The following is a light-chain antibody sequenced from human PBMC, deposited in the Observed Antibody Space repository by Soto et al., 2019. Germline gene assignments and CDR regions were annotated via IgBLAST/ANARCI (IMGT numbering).Light chain of an antibody. Sequence: DIQMAQSPSALFASIGDRVSVTCRASQPIFTSLAWYQQKPGKATKLLMYDTSVLQTGVPSRFSGFSSGTDFTRTIRGLQPDDFATYVCQQYKSYSAHGLTFGGGTKVGIK. CDR2: DTS. CDR1: QPIFTS. J-gene: IGKJ4*01. CDR3: QQYKSYSAHGLT. V-gene: IGKV1-5*01.